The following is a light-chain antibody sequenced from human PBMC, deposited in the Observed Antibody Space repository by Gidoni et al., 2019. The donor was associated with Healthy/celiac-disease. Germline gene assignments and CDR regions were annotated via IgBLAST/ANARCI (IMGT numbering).Light chain of an antibody. CDR1: SSNIGNNY. CDR3: GTWDSSLSAVV. CDR2: DNN. J-gene: IGLJ2*01. Sequence: QPGLTQPPSVSAAPGQKVPIACSGSSSNIGNNYVSWYQQLPGTAPKLLIYDNNKRPSGIPDRFSGSKSGTSATLGITGLQTGDEADYYCGTWDSSLSAVVFGGGTKLTVL. V-gene: IGLV1-51*01.